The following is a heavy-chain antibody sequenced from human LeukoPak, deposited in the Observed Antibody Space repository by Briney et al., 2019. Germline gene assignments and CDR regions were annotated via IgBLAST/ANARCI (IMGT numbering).Heavy chain of an antibody. CDR2: ISSSSTI. J-gene: IGHJ4*02. CDR3: ARDVGGPVAGMNY. D-gene: IGHD6-19*01. V-gene: IGHV3-48*04. Sequence: GGSLRLSCAASGFTFSSYSMNWVRQAPGKGLEWVSYISSSSTIYYADSVKGRFTISRDNAKNSLYLQMNSLRAEDTAVYYCARDVGGPVAGMNYWGQGTLVTVSS. CDR1: GFTFSSYS.